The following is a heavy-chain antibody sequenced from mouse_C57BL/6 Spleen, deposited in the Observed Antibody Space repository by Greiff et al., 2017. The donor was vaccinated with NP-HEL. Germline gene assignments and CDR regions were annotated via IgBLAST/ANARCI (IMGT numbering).Heavy chain of an antibody. CDR1: GYTFTEYT. J-gene: IGHJ1*03. CDR3: ARHEGGSNYDWYFDV. CDR2: FYPGSGSI. D-gene: IGHD2-1*01. Sequence: VQGVESGAELVKPGASVKLSCKASGYTFTEYTIHWVKQRSGQGLEWIGWFYPGSGSIKYNEKFKDKATLTADKSSSTVYMELSRLTSEDSAVYFCARHEGGSNYDWYFDVWGTGTTVTVSS. V-gene: IGHV1-62-2*01.